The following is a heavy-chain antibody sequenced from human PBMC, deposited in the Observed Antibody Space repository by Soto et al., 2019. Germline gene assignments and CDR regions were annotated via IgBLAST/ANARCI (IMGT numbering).Heavy chain of an antibody. V-gene: IGHV1-8*01. J-gene: IGHJ4*02. CDR3: AKAGGAFYDSSGHGYFDY. CDR2: MNPNSGNS. CDR1: GYTFTNSD. D-gene: IGHD3-22*01. Sequence: ASVKVSCKASGYTFTNSDINWVRQATGQGLEWVGWMNPNSGNSGCAQKFQGRVTMTRNTSISTAYMELSSLRSEDTAVYYCAKAGGAFYDSSGHGYFDYWGQGTLVPVSS.